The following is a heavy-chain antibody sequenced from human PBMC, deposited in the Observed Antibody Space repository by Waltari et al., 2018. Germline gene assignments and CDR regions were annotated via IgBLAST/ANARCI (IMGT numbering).Heavy chain of an antibody. Sequence: EVQLVESGGGLVQPGGSLRLSCEASGFTFSTDWMDWVRQAPGKGLQWVANINQDGGEKYYLDSGKGRFTSSRDNAKKSVYLEMNSLRAEDTAIYYCSKRLDIWGRGTMVAVSS. J-gene: IGHJ3*02. CDR2: INQDGGEK. CDR1: GFTFSTDW. V-gene: IGHV3-7*01. CDR3: SKRLDI.